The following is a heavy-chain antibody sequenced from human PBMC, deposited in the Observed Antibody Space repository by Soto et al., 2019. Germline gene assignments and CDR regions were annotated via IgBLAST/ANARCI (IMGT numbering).Heavy chain of an antibody. D-gene: IGHD5-18*01. CDR2: INASGGSA. Sequence: QVQLGQSGAEVKKPGASVKVSCKASGYTFTNYFMHWVRQAPGQALEWMGIINASGGSASYAQRFQGRVTMTRDTSSSTVYMELSSLRSEDTAVYYCARGLGDSYGLTNLFDPWGQGTLVTVSS. V-gene: IGHV1-46*01. CDR1: GYTFTNYF. CDR3: ARGLGDSYGLTNLFDP. J-gene: IGHJ5*02.